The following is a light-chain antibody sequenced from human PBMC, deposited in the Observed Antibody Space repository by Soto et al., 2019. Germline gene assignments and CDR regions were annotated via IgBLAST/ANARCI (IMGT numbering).Light chain of an antibody. CDR2: GAS. V-gene: IGKV3-15*01. CDR1: QSVSRI. Sequence: EMVMTQSPATLSVSPGERATLSCRASQSVSRILAWYQQKPGQAPRLLIYGASTRATGIPVRFSGSGSGTEFTLTISSLQPEDFAVYYCQQYDKWPPTFGQGTKVDIK. J-gene: IGKJ1*01. CDR3: QQYDKWPPT.